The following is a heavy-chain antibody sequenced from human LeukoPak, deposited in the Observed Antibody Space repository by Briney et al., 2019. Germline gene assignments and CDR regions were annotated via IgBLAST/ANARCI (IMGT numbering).Heavy chain of an antibody. Sequence: SETLSLTCAVSGYSISSGYYWSWIRQPPGKGLEWIGEINHSGSTNYNPSLKSRVSISVDTSKKQFSLKLSSVTAGDTAVYYCARGLGYDNSGPADYWGQGTLVTVSS. CDR2: INHSGST. CDR1: GYSISSGYY. J-gene: IGHJ4*02. CDR3: ARGLGYDNSGPADY. V-gene: IGHV4-34*01. D-gene: IGHD3-22*01.